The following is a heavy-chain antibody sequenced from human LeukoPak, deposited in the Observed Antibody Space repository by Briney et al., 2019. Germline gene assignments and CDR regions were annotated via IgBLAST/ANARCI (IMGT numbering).Heavy chain of an antibody. CDR1: GGSISSGSYY. Sequence: SQTLSLTCTVSGGSISSGSYYWSWHRQPAGQGLLWLGRTYTSGSTYYNPSLKSRVTISVDTSKNQFSLKLSTVTAADTAAYYCARVRSSSAGFDPWGQGTLVTVSS. V-gene: IGHV4-61*02. J-gene: IGHJ5*02. CDR2: TYTSGST. CDR3: ARVRSSSAGFDP. D-gene: IGHD6-6*01.